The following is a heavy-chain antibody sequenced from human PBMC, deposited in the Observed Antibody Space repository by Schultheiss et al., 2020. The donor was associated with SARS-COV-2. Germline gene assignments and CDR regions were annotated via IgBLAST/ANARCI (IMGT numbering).Heavy chain of an antibody. CDR1: GFTFSSYS. J-gene: IGHJ4*02. V-gene: IGHV3-21*01. CDR3: ARVDCGGDCHSRFLADY. Sequence: GGSLRLSCAASGFTFSSYSMNWVRQAPGKGLEWVSSISSSSSYIYYADSVKGRFTISRDNAKNSLYLQMSSLTAEDTAVYYCARVDCGGDCHSRFLADYWGLGTLVTVSS. D-gene: IGHD2-21*02. CDR2: ISSSSSYI.